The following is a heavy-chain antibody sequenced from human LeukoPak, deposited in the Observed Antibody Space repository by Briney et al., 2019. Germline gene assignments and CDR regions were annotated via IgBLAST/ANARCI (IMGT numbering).Heavy chain of an antibody. CDR2: IYYTGNT. V-gene: IGHV4-39*01. CDR1: GGSISSSSYF. Sequence: SETLSLTCTVSGGSISSSSYFWDWIRQPPGKGLEWIGCIYYTGNTYYTPSLKNRVTISVDTSKDQFSLKLSSVTAADTAVYYCARRAAMVTDFVDYWGQGTLVTVSS. CDR3: ARRAAMVTDFVDY. D-gene: IGHD5-18*01. J-gene: IGHJ4*02.